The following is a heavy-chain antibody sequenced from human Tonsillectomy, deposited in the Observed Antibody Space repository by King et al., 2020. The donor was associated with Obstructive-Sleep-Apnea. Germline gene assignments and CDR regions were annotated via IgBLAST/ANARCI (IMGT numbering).Heavy chain of an antibody. CDR3: ARSSGAPLVWFDP. CDR2: IFDSGST. J-gene: IGHJ5*02. V-gene: IGHV4-30-4*01. D-gene: IGHD3-10*01. CDR1: GGSISSGNYY. Sequence: MQLQESGPGLVKPSQTLSLTCSVSGGSISSGNYYWSWIRQPPGKGLEWIGYIFDSGSTYYSPSLKSRLTMSVDTSKNQFSLKLRSVTAADTAVYYCARSSGAPLVWFDPWGQGTLVTVSS.